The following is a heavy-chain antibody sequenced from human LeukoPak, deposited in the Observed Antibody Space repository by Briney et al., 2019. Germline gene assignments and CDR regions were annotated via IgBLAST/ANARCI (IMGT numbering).Heavy chain of an antibody. CDR2: IYYSGST. D-gene: IGHD6-13*01. V-gene: IGHV4-59*01. Sequence: SETLSLTSTVSGGSIRCYFWTWIRQPPGKGLEWIGYIYYSGSTNYSPSLKSRVTIAVDTSKNQFSLRLSSVTAADTAVYYCAMAYSISWYYFDYWGQGTLVTVSS. CDR1: GGSIRCYF. J-gene: IGHJ4*02. CDR3: AMAYSISWYYFDY.